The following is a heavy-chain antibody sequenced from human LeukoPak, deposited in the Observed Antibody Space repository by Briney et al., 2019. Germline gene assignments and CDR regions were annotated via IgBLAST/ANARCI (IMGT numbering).Heavy chain of an antibody. V-gene: IGHV3-21*01. D-gene: IGHD4-23*01. Sequence: GGSLRLSCGASGFTFRSYSMNWVRQAPGKGLEWVSSISSSSSYICYADSVKGRYTISRDNAKNSLYLQMNSLRAEDTAVYYCARPASSTVVTHLHYWGQGTLVTVSS. CDR3: ARPASSTVVTHLHY. CDR2: ISSSSSYI. J-gene: IGHJ4*02. CDR1: GFTFRSYS.